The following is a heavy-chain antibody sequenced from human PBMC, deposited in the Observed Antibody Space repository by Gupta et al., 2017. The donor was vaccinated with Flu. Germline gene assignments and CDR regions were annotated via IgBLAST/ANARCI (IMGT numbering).Heavy chain of an antibody. CDR3: ARDLQGPLGYNVLTYGASGFHYYHMDV. CDR2: IIPMFGTA. D-gene: IGHD3-9*01. V-gene: IGHV1-69*01. Sequence: RQAPGQGLEWMGGIIPMFGTADYAQKFEGRVRITADESTSTVYMELSSLRSEDTAVYYCARDLQGPLGYNVLTYGASGFHYYHMDVWGKGTTVTVSS. J-gene: IGHJ6*03.